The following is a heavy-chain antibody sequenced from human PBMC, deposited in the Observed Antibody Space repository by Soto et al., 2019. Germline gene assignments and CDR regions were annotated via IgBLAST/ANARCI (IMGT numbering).Heavy chain of an antibody. Sequence: QVQLQESGPGLVKPSQTLSLTCTVSGGSISSGNYYWSWIRQPPGKGLEWIGFISYSGTTHYSASLGSRVSRSVDTSKQQFSLDLSSVTAADTAVYYCATMGTPVTGLYYFDYWGQGTLVTVSS. J-gene: IGHJ4*02. V-gene: IGHV4-30-4*01. CDR2: ISYSGTT. CDR3: ATMGTPVTGLYYFDY. D-gene: IGHD4-17*01. CDR1: GGSISSGNYY.